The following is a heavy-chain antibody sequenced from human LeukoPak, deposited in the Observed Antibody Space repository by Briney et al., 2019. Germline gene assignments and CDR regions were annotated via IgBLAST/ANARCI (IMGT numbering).Heavy chain of an antibody. D-gene: IGHD3-10*01. Sequence: GGSLRLSCAASGFTFSSYGMHWVRQAPGKGLEWVAVISYDGSNKYYADSVKGRFTISRDNSKNTLYLQMNSLRAEDTAVYYCAKDGDYGSGSYYYGIDVWGKGTTVTVSS. J-gene: IGHJ6*04. CDR2: ISYDGSNK. V-gene: IGHV3-30*18. CDR1: GFTFSSYG. CDR3: AKDGDYGSGSYYYGIDV.